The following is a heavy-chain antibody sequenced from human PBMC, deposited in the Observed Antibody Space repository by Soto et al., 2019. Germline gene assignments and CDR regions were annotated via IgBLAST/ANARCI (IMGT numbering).Heavy chain of an antibody. CDR1: GGSISSSSYY. V-gene: IGHV4-39*01. D-gene: IGHD2-2*01. J-gene: IGHJ4*02. CDR2: IYYSGST. CDR3: ARHGVVVPAANPYFDY. Sequence: QLQLQESGPGLVKPSETLSLTCTVSGGSISSSSYYWGWIRQPPGKGLEWIGSIYYSGSTYYNPSLKSRVTISVDTSKNQFSLKLSSVTAADTAVYYCARHGVVVPAANPYFDYWGQGTLVTVSS.